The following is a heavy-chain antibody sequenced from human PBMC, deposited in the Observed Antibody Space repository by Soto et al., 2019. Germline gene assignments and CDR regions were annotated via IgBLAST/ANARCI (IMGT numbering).Heavy chain of an antibody. CDR1: GLTFSSYE. CDR2: ISSSGSTI. J-gene: IGHJ6*02. D-gene: IGHD3-16*01. V-gene: IGHV3-48*03. Sequence: GSLRRSCEASGLTFSSYEMNWVRQAPGKGLEWVSYISSSGSTIYYADSVKGRFTISRDNAKNSLYLQMNSLRAEDTAVYYCARDAHAWVYYGMDVWGQGTTVTVSS. CDR3: ARDAHAWVYYGMDV.